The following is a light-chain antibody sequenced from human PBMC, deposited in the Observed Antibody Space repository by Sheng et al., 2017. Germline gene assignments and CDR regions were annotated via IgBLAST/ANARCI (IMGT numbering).Light chain of an antibody. CDR3: QQYYTTPPT. V-gene: IGKV4-1*01. J-gene: IGKJ1*01. CDR1: QSVLYSSSNRNY. CDR2: WAS. Sequence: DIVMTQSPDSLAVSLGERATLNCKSSQSVLYSSSNRNYLAWYQQKPGQPPKLLIYWASTRQSGVPDRFSGSGSETDFTLTISSLQAEDVAFYFCQQYYTTPPTF.